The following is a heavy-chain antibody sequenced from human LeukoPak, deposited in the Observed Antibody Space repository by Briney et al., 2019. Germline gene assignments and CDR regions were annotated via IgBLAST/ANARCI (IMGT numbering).Heavy chain of an antibody. V-gene: IGHV3-23*01. CDR1: GFTFSNYG. Sequence: GGSLRLSCRASGFTFSNYGMTWVRQAPGQGLEWVSAISDTGSRTYYADSVKGRVTISRDNSKNTLFLQIKSLRVEDTAVYYCAKYVKADSSDFDWGQGTLVTVSS. J-gene: IGHJ4*02. D-gene: IGHD6-25*01. CDR2: ISDTGSRT. CDR3: AKYVKADSSDFD.